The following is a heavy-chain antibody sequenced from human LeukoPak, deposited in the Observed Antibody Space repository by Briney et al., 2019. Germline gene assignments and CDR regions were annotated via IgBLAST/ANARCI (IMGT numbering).Heavy chain of an antibody. V-gene: IGHV3-23*01. CDR3: AKDPNGDYVGAFDM. J-gene: IGHJ3*02. CDR1: GIIFSSYA. Sequence: GSLRLSCAASGIIFSSYAMTWLRQAPGKGLEWVSSVSGNGDRTQYADSGKGRFTISRDNSKNTLYLQMNSLRAEDTAVYYCAKDPNGDYVGAFDMWGQGTLVTVSP. CDR2: VSGNGDRT. D-gene: IGHD4-17*01.